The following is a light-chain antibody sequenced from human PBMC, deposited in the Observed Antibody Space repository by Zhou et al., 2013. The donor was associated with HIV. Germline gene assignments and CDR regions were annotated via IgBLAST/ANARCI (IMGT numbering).Light chain of an antibody. J-gene: IGKJ2*01. CDR3: QQRSNWPMYT. V-gene: IGKV3-11*01. CDR2: DAS. Sequence: EIVMTQSPATLSVSPGERATLSCRASQSVRSSLAWYQQKPGQAPRLLIYDASNRATGIPARFSGSGSGTDFTLSISSLEPEDFAVYYCQQRSNWPMYTFGQGTKLEIK. CDR1: QSVRSS.